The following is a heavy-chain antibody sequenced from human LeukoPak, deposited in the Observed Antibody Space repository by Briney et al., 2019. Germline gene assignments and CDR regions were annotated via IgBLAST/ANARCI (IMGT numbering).Heavy chain of an antibody. J-gene: IGHJ4*02. CDR1: GGSFSGYY. D-gene: IGHD6-6*01. CDR2: INHSGST. CDR3: VRGRVAARAYDY. V-gene: IGHV4-34*01. Sequence: KSSETLSLTCAVYGGSFSGYYWSWIRQPPGKGLEWIGEINHSGSTNYNPSLKSRVTISVDTSKNQFSLKLSSVTAADTAVYYCVRGRVAARAYDYWGQGTLVTVSS.